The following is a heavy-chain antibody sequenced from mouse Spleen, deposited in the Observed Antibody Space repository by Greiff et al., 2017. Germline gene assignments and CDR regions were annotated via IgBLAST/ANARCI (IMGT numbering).Heavy chain of an antibody. J-gene: IGHJ2*01. CDR1: GFAFSSYD. Sequence: EVKLMESGGGLVKPGGSLKLSCAASGFAFSSYDMSWVRQTPEKRLEWVAYISSGGGSTYYPDTVKGRFTISRDNAKNTLYLQMSSLKSEDTAMYYCARHLDYWGQGTTLTVSS. CDR3: ARHLDY. V-gene: IGHV5-12-1*01. CDR2: ISSGGGST.